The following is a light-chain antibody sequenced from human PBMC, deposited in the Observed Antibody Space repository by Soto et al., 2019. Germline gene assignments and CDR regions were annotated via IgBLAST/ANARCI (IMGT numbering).Light chain of an antibody. J-gene: IGKJ3*01. CDR2: WAS. V-gene: IGKV4-1*01. CDR3: QQYHTTPFT. Sequence: DIVMTQSPDSLGMSLGERATINCKSSQNILYKSKNKNYLAWYQQKPGKPPKLLIYWASTRESGVPDRFSGSGSGTDFTLTINGLQAEDVAVYFCQQYHTTPFTFGPGTKVDIK. CDR1: QNILYKSKNKNY.